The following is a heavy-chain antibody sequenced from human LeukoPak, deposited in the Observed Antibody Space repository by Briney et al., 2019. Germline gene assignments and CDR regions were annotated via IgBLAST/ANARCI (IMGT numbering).Heavy chain of an antibody. CDR3: AKAPLAYCSGGSCXPLDY. D-gene: IGHD2-15*01. V-gene: IGHV3-23*01. Sequence: GGSLRLSCEASGFTFSSYAMSWVRQAPGKGLEWVSAISSSGGGTYYADSVKGRFTISRDNSKNTLSLQMNSLTAEDTAVYYCAKAPLAYCSGGSCXPLDYWGQGTLVTVSS. J-gene: IGHJ4*02. CDR1: GFTFSSYA. CDR2: ISSSGGGT.